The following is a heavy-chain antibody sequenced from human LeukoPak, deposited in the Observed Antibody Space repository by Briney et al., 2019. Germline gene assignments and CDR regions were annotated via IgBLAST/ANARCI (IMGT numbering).Heavy chain of an antibody. V-gene: IGHV3-7*01. Sequence: GGSLRLSCAASGFTFSSYGMHWLRQAPGKGLEWVANIKKDGSEKHYVDSVKGRFTISRDNAKNSLYLQMSSLRAEDTAVFYCARYYYGSGTSFDPWGQGTLVTVSS. CDR2: IKKDGSEK. J-gene: IGHJ5*02. CDR3: ARYYYGSGTSFDP. D-gene: IGHD3-10*01. CDR1: GFTFSSYG.